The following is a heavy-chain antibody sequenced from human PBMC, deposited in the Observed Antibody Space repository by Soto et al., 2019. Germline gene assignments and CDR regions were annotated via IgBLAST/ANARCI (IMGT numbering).Heavy chain of an antibody. D-gene: IGHD2-2*01. V-gene: IGHV1-18*01. CDR1: GYTFTSYG. CDR2: ISAYNGNT. CDR3: ARGSTSGYYYYGMDV. Sequence: ASVKLSCKASGYTFTSYGISWVRQAPGQGLDCMGWISAYNGNTNYAQKLQGRVTMTTDTSTSTAYMELRSLRSDDTAVYYRARGSTSGYYYYGMDVWGQGTTVTVSS. J-gene: IGHJ6*02.